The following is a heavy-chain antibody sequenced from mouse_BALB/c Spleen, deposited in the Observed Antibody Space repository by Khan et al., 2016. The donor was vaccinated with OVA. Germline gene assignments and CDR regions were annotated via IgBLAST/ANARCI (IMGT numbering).Heavy chain of an antibody. J-gene: IGHJ2*01. Sequence: QVRLQQSGAELAKPGASVKMSCKASGYTFTTYWMHWVKQRPGQGLEWIGYINPTSGFTDYNQKFKDKATLTADQSSSTASMQLSSLTSDDSAVFYCARDRIDYWGQGTTLTVSS. CDR2: INPTSGFT. CDR3: ARDRIDY. V-gene: IGHV1-7*01. CDR1: GYTFTTYW.